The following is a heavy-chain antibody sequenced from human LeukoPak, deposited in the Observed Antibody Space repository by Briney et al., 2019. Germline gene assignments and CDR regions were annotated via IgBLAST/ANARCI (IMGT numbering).Heavy chain of an antibody. CDR1: GFTFSSYA. D-gene: IGHD2-15*01. V-gene: IGHV3-23*01. J-gene: IGHJ4*02. Sequence: GGSLRLSCAASGFTFSSYAMSWVRQAPGKGLEWVSAVSGSGGSTYYADSVKGRFTISRDNSKNTLYLQMNSLRAEDTAVYYCAKMGLGVVVAATFDYWGQGTLVTVSS. CDR2: VSGSGGST. CDR3: AKMGLGVVVAATFDY.